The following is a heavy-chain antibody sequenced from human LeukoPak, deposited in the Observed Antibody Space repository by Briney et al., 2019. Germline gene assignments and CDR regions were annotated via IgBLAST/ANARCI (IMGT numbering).Heavy chain of an antibody. J-gene: IGHJ4*02. D-gene: IGHD6-19*01. Sequence: GGSLRLSCAASGFTFSSYEMNWVRQAPGRGLEWVSYISSSGSTIYYADSVKDRFTISRDNAKNSLYLQMNSLRGEDTAVYYCARGGGQWLVRGDYWGQGTLVTVSS. V-gene: IGHV3-48*03. CDR3: ARGGGQWLVRGDY. CDR2: ISSSGSTI. CDR1: GFTFSSYE.